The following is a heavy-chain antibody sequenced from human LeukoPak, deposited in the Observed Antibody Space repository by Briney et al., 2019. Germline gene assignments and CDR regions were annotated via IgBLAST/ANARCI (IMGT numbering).Heavy chain of an antibody. CDR3: ARERYSSGSYFDY. D-gene: IGHD2-15*01. V-gene: IGHV4-59*01. CDR2: IYYSGST. Sequence: PSETLSLTCTVSGGSISSYYWSWIRQPPGKGLEWIGYIYYSGSTNYNPSLKSRVTISVDTSKNQFSLKLSSVTAADTAVYYCARERYSSGSYFDYWGQGTLVTVSS. CDR1: GGSISSYY. J-gene: IGHJ4*02.